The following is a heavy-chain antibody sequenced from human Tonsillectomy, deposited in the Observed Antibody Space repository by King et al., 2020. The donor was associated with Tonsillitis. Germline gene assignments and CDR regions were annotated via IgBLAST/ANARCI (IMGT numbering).Heavy chain of an antibody. J-gene: IGHJ2*01. CDR3: AKCWDTAMLHCYCDL. V-gene: IGHV4-30-2*01. Sequence: LQLQESGSGLVKPSQTLSLTCAVSGGSISSGDYSWSWIRQPPGKGLEWIGYIYHSGNTYYNPSLKSRVTISVDRSKNQLSLRLSSVTSADTAVYYCAKCWDTAMLHCYCDLWGRGTLVTVSS. CDR2: IYHSGNT. CDR1: GGSISSGDYS. D-gene: IGHD5-18*01.